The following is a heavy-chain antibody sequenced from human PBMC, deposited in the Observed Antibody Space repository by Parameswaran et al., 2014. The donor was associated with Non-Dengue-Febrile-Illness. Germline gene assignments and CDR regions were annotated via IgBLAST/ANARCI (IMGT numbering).Heavy chain of an antibody. J-gene: IGHJ5*02. Sequence: WIRQPPGKGLEWIGSIYYSGSTYYNPSLKSRVTISVDTSKNQFSLKLSPVTAADTAVYYCALGDGQLPNWFDPWGQGTLVTVSS. V-gene: IGHV4-39*01. D-gene: IGHD5-18*01. CDR2: IYYSGST. CDR3: ALGDGQLPNWFDP.